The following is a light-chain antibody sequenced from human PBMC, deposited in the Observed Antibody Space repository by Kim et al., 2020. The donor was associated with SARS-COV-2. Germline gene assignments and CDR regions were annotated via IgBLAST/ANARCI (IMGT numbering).Light chain of an antibody. Sequence: EIVMTQSPGTLSLSPGERATLSCRASQSVSSSYLAWYQQKPGQAPRLLIYGASSRATGTPDRFSGSGSGTDFTLTISRLESEDFAVYYCQQDSKSLRTFGQGTKVDIK. CDR2: GAS. V-gene: IGKV3-20*01. CDR1: QSVSSSY. CDR3: QQDSKSLRT. J-gene: IGKJ1*01.